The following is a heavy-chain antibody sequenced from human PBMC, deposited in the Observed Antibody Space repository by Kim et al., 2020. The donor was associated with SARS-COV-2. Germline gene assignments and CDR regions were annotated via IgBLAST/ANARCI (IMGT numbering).Heavy chain of an antibody. J-gene: IGHJ4*02. CDR1: GDSISTSSDY. V-gene: IGHV4-39*01. D-gene: IGHD6-19*01. CDR2: VYSSGST. Sequence: SETLSLTCTVSGDSISTSSDYWGWIRQPPGKGLEWIGSVYSSGSTCYNPSLKSRVTVSVDTSKSQFSLRLTSVTASDTAVYYCASCRRSGLYYIDFCGQGAQVTASS. CDR3: ASCRRSGLYYIDF.